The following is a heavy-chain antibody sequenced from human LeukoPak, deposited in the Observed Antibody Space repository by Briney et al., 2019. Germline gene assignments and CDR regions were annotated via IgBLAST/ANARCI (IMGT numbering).Heavy chain of an antibody. CDR2: ISWNSGSI. Sequence: KSGGSLRLSCAASGFTFDDYAMHWVRQAPGKGLEWVSGISWNSGSIGYADSVKGRFTISRDNAKNSLHLQMNSLRAEDTAVYYCARGPGSSWSWSPWGQGTLVTVSS. CDR3: ARGPGSSWSWSP. J-gene: IGHJ5*02. V-gene: IGHV3-9*01. CDR1: GFTFDDYA. D-gene: IGHD6-13*01.